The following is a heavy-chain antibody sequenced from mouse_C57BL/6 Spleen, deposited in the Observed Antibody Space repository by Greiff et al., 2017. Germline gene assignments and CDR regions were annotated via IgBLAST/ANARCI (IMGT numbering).Heavy chain of an antibody. CDR3: ARDYGNPYFDY. Sequence: EVKVVESGGDLVKPGGSLKLSCAASGFTFSSYGMSWVRQTPDKRLEWVATISSGGSYTYYPDSVKGRFTISRDNAKNTLYLQMSSLKSEDTAMYYCARDYGNPYFDYWGQGTTLTVSS. CDR2: ISSGGSYT. J-gene: IGHJ2*01. D-gene: IGHD2-1*01. V-gene: IGHV5-6*01. CDR1: GFTFSSYG.